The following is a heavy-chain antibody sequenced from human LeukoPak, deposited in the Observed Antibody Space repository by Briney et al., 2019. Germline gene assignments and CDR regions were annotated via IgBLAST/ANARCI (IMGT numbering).Heavy chain of an antibody. CDR3: ASPGGGYNWFDP. V-gene: IGHV4-38-2*02. J-gene: IGHJ5*02. CDR2: MYYSGST. Sequence: SETLSLTCTVSDYSISSGYYWGWIRQPPGKGLEWIGSMYYSGSTYYNPSVKRRVRVSVDTSENQFSLKLSSVTAADTAVYYCASPGGGYNWFDPWGQGTLVTVSS. D-gene: IGHD3-10*01. CDR1: DYSISSGYY.